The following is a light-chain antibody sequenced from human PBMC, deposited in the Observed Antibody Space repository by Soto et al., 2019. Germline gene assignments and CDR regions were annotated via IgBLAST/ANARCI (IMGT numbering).Light chain of an antibody. CDR1: QSVNSN. V-gene: IGKV3-15*01. CDR2: GAS. Sequence: EIVMTQSPATLSVSPGERATLSCRASQSVNSNLAWYQQKPGQAPRLLIYGASTRATGIPARFSGSGSGTEFTLPISSLQSEDFAVYYCQQYNKWPLTFGGGTKVELK. CDR3: QQYNKWPLT. J-gene: IGKJ4*01.